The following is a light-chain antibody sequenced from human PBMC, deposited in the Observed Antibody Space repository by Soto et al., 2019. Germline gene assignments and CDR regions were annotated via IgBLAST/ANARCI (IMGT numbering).Light chain of an antibody. J-gene: IGKJ5*01. V-gene: IGKV3-11*01. CDR1: QSVSSY. CDR3: QQRHSYPIT. Sequence: EIVLTQSPATLSLSPGERATLSCRASQSVSSYLAWYQQKPGQAPRLLIYDASNRATGIPARFSGSGSGTDFTLTISSLEPEDFATYYCQQRHSYPITFGQGTRLEIK. CDR2: DAS.